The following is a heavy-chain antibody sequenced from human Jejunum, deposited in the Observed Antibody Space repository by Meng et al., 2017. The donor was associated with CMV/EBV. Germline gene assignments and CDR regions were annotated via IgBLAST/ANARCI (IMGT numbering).Heavy chain of an antibody. Sequence: GSGGSIISGDRYWTWIRQSPGKGLEWIGNVYYSRTTSYNRSLKSRVTISVDTSKNQFSLKLASVIAADTAVYYCVLMIPAHTNYFDPWGQGTLVTVSS. V-gene: IGHV4-30-4*01. J-gene: IGHJ5*02. D-gene: IGHD2-2*01. CDR3: VLMIPAHTNYFDP. CDR1: GGSIISGDRY. CDR2: VYYSRTT.